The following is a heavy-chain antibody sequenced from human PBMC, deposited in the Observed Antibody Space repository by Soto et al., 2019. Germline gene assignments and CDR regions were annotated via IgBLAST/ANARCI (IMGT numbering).Heavy chain of an antibody. D-gene: IGHD3-10*01. CDR2: IYSGGST. V-gene: IGHV3-53*01. Sequence: PGGSLRLSCAASGFTVSSNYMSWVRQAPGKGLEWVSVIYSGGSTYYADSVKGRFTISRDNSKNTLYLQMNSLRAEDTAVYYCAKGGEKNVPLCDYWGQGTLVTVSS. CDR3: AKGGEKNVPLCDY. CDR1: GFTVSSNY. J-gene: IGHJ4*02.